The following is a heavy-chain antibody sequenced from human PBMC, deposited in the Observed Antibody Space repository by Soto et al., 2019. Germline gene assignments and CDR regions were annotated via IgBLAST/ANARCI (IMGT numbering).Heavy chain of an antibody. D-gene: IGHD5-12*01. CDR3: ARARGYGGFDSSPFYSDS. Sequence: EVVLVESGGGLVQPGGSLRLSCAASGFIFSSYSMIWVRQAPGKGLEWVSYISSSSNSIYYADSVKGRLTISRDNAKKSLHLQMASLRDEDTAVYYCARARGYGGFDSSPFYSDSWGQGTRVTVSS. CDR2: ISSSSNSI. V-gene: IGHV3-48*02. J-gene: IGHJ4*02. CDR1: GFIFSSYS.